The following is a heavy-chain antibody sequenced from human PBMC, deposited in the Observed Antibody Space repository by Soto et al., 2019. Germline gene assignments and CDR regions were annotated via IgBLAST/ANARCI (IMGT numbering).Heavy chain of an antibody. CDR3: ARDLGYYASSGYFDY. CDR2: IDSSGSII. J-gene: IGHJ4*02. V-gene: IGHV3-11*01. Sequence: QVQLVESGGGLVKPGGSLRLSCAASRFTFSDYYMSWIRRAPGKGLEWVSFIDSSGSIIYYADSVKGRFTISRDNAKNSLYLQMNSLRAEDTAVYYCARDLGYYASSGYFDYWGQGTLVTVSS. CDR1: RFTFSDYY. D-gene: IGHD3-22*01.